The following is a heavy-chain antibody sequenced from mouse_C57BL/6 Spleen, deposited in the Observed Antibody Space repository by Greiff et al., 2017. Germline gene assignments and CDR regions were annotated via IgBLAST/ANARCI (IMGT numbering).Heavy chain of an antibody. V-gene: IGHV1-64*01. CDR3: ARGKIYDSYGDYYYAMDY. D-gene: IGHD2-3*01. J-gene: IGHJ4*01. Sequence: QVQLQQPGAELVKPGASVKLSCKASGYTFTSYWMNWVKQRPGQGLEWIGMIHPNSGSTNYNEKFKSKATLTVDKSSSTAYMQLSSLTAEDSAVYYCARGKIYDSYGDYYYAMDYWGQGTSVTVSS. CDR2: IHPNSGST. CDR1: GYTFTSYW.